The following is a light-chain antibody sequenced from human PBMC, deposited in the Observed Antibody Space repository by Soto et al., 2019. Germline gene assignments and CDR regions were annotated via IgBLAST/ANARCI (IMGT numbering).Light chain of an antibody. Sequence: DIVMTQSPDSLAVSLGERATINCKSSQSVLYSSNNKNYLAWYQQKPGQPPKLLIYWASTRESGVPDRFSGSGSGTDFTRTISSLQAEDVAVYYCQQYYSTPPVTFGPGTKVDIK. J-gene: IGKJ3*01. CDR1: QSVLYSSNNKNY. CDR3: QQYYSTPPVT. V-gene: IGKV4-1*01. CDR2: WAS.